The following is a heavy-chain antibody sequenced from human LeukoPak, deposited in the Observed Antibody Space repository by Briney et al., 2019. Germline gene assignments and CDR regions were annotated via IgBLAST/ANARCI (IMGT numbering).Heavy chain of an antibody. CDR2: IYSSGST. J-gene: IGHJ5*02. Sequence: PSETLSLTCTVSGASVSGSPYYWGWIRQPPGKGLEWIGRIYSSGSTYYNSSLQRRVTISIETSKNQFFLKLSFVTAADTAVYYCARQTLWFGDPSWFDPWGQGTLVTVSS. D-gene: IGHD3-10*01. CDR1: GASVSGSPYY. V-gene: IGHV4-39*01. CDR3: ARQTLWFGDPSWFDP.